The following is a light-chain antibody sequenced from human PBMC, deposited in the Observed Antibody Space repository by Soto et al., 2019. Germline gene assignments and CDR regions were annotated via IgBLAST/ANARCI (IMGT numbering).Light chain of an antibody. CDR3: QQYGSFPYA. V-gene: IGKV3-20*01. CDR1: QSVRNNY. CDR2: GAS. J-gene: IGKJ2*01. Sequence: EIVLTQSPGTLSLSPGARATLSCRASQSVRNNYVAWYQQKVGQAPRLLIYGASNRATGTPDRFSGSGSGTDFSLTISRLEPEDFAVYSCQQYGSFPYAFGQGTKLEIK.